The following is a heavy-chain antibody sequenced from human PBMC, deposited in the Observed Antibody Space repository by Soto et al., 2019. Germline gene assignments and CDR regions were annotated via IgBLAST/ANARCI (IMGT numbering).Heavy chain of an antibody. Sequence: WQTLSLTCAISGDSVSTNSGTWDWIRQSPSRGLEWLGRAYYRSKWYNDYAESVKSRITINPDTSKNQFSLHLNSVTPEDTAVYYCVRLIGNSWLDFWGQGTLVTVSS. J-gene: IGHJ5*01. CDR1: GDSVSTNSGT. CDR3: VRLIGNSWLDF. CDR2: AYYRSKWYN. D-gene: IGHD1-26*01. V-gene: IGHV6-1*01.